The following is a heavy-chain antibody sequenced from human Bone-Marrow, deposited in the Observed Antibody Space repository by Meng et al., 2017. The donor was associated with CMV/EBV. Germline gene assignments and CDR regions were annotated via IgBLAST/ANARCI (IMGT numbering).Heavy chain of an antibody. V-gene: IGHV4-39*07. D-gene: IGHD6-19*01. CDR3: ARATHPGGIAVAAPPINFDY. CDR2: IYYSGST. Sequence: SEPLTFTCHVSGGPTSSSSYFWGWIRQPPGKGLEWIGSIYYSGSTYYNPSLKSRVTISVDTSKNQFSLKLSSVTAADTAVYYCARATHPGGIAVAAPPINFDYWGQGTLVTVSS. CDR1: GGPTSSSSYF. J-gene: IGHJ4*02.